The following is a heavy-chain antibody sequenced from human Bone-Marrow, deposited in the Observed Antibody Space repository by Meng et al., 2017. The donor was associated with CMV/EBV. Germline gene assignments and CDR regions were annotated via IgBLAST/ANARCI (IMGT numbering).Heavy chain of an antibody. D-gene: IGHD5-24*01. J-gene: IGHJ5*02. CDR3: ARVEMATIWLFDP. CDR1: GGSISSYY. CDR2: IYYSGST. Sequence: SETLSLTCTVSGGSISSYYWSWIRQPPGKGLEWIGYIYYSGSTNYNPSLKSRVTISVDTSENQFSLKLSSVTAADTAVYYCARVEMATIWLFDPWGQGTLVTVSS. V-gene: IGHV4-59*01.